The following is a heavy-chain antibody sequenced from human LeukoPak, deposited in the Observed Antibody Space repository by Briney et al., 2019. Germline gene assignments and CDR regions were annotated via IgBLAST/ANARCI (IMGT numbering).Heavy chain of an antibody. CDR2: VYKSGST. J-gene: IGHJ4*02. CDR1: GGSISSNYY. CDR3: ARISFETPGYSGYDAFYFDY. V-gene: IGHV4-59*01. Sequence: KPSQTLSLTCTVSGGSISSNYYWSWIRQPPGKGLEWIGYVYKSGSTSYNPSLKSRVTISVDTSKKQFSLKLSSVTAADTAVYYCARISFETPGYSGYDAFYFDYWGQGRLVTVSS. D-gene: IGHD5-12*01.